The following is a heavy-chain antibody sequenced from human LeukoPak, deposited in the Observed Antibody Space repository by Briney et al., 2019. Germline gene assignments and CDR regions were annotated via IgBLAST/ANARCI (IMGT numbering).Heavy chain of an antibody. V-gene: IGHV3-23*01. CDR2: ISGSGGST. D-gene: IGHD3-10*01. CDR1: GFTFSSYA. J-gene: IGHJ4*02. Sequence: GGSLRLSCAASGFTFSSYAMSWVRQAPGKGLEWVSAISGSGGSTYYADSVKGRFTISRDNSKNTLYLQMNSLRAEGTVVYYCARNGERPVLLWFGELFYWGQGTLVTVSS. CDR3: ARNGERPVLLWFGELFY.